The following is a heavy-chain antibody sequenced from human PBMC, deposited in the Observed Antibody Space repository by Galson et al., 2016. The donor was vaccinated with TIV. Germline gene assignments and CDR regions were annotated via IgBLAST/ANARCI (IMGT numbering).Heavy chain of an antibody. CDR2: LYYTGGT. J-gene: IGHJ4*02. V-gene: IGHV4-39*07. D-gene: IGHD3-9*01. CDR1: GVSISSSTYY. CDR3: ARQEHFDWLLYFDY. Sequence: SETLSLTCTVSGVSISSSTYYWGWIRQPPGKELEWIGSLYYTGGTHYNPSLKSRVTISLDTSKNQFSLRLSSVTAADTAVYYCARQEHFDWLLYFDYWGQGTLVTVSS.